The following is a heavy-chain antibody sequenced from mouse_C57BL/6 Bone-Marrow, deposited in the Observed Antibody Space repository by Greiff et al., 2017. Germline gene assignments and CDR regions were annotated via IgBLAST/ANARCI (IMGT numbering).Heavy chain of an antibody. Sequence: VKLMESGPELVKPGASVKISCKASGYAFSSSWMNWVKQRPGKGLEWIGRIYPGDGDTNYNGKFKGKATLTADKSSITAYMQLSSLTSEDSAVYFCARWSTTVVSLYYFDYWGQGTTLTVSS. J-gene: IGHJ2*01. D-gene: IGHD1-1*01. CDR2: IYPGDGDT. CDR3: ARWSTTVVSLYYFDY. V-gene: IGHV1-82*01. CDR1: GYAFSSSW.